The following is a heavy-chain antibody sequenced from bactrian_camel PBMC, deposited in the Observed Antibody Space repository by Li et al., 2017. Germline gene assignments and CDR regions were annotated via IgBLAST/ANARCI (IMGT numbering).Heavy chain of an antibody. CDR2: IHRGGTIT. CDR1: GFTVSAYA. J-gene: IGHJ4*01. D-gene: IGHD6*01. V-gene: IGHV3S31*01. Sequence: VQLVESGGGSVQPGGSLRISCEASGFTVSAYAMSWVRQAPGKGLEWISVIHRGGTITYYADSVKGRFTISRDDAKNALYLQLNSLKTEDTAMYCCAKEDPDAGRAVWGQGTQVTVS. CDR3: AKEDPDAGRAV.